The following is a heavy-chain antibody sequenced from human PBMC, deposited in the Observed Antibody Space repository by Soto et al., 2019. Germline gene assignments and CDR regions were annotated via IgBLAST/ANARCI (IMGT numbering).Heavy chain of an antibody. CDR2: IIPIFGTA. CDR1: GGPFSSYA. Sequence: SVKVSCKASGGPFSSYAISWVRQAPGQGLEWMGGIIPIFGTANYAQKFQGRVTITADESTSTAYMELSSLRSEDTAVYYCARERRIAVAGTFFDYWGQGTLVTVSS. J-gene: IGHJ4*02. V-gene: IGHV1-69*13. D-gene: IGHD6-19*01. CDR3: ARERRIAVAGTFFDY.